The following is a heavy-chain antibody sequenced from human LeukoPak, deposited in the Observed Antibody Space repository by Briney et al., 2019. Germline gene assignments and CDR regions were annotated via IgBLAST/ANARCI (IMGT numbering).Heavy chain of an antibody. D-gene: IGHD6-19*01. CDR1: GFTFSSYE. CDR3: ARAHPSGWFYFDY. CDR2: ISSSGYTM. V-gene: IGHV3-48*03. Sequence: GGSLRLSCAASGFTFSSYEMNWVRQAPGKGLEWVSYISSSGYTMYYADSVKGRFTISRDNAKNSLYLQMNSLRAEDTAVYYCARAHPSGWFYFDYWGQGTLVTVSS. J-gene: IGHJ4*02.